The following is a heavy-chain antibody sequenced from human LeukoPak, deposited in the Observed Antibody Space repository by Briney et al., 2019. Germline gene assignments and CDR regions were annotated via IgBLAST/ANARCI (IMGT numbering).Heavy chain of an antibody. CDR2: INPSGGST. CDR3: ARKVATGWFDP. Sequence: GASVKVSCKASGYTFTSYYMHWVRQAPGQGLEWMGIINPSGGSTSYAQKFQGRVTMTRDMSTSTVYMELSSLRSEDTAAYYCARKVATGWFDPWGQGTLVTVSS. CDR1: GYTFTSYY. J-gene: IGHJ5*02. D-gene: IGHD5-12*01. V-gene: IGHV1-46*01.